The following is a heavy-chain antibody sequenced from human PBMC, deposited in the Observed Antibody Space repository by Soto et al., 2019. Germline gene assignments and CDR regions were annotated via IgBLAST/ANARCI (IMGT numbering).Heavy chain of an antibody. CDR1: GFSFTNYA. Sequence: QVHLVQSGTEVKEPGASVKLSCKASGFSFTNYAIHWVRQAPGQSLEWMGWIHAVNGATQYSQKFQARVTFTRDTSANTAYMDLSRLRSEDRALYFCASSVNESSNDRLDGWDQGTTV. V-gene: IGHV1-3*01. J-gene: IGHJ6*02. CDR2: IHAVNGAT. D-gene: IGHD1-1*01. CDR3: ASSVNESSNDRLDG.